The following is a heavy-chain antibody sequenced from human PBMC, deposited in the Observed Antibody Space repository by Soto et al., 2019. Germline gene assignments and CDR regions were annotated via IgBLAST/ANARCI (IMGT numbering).Heavy chain of an antibody. J-gene: IGHJ4*02. V-gene: IGHV3-23*01. Sequence: GGSLRLSCAASGFTFSAYAMSWVRQAPGKGLEWVSAISGSGDNTYYAQSVKGRFTFSRDNSKNTLYLQMNSLKADDTAVYYCARDLYNWNDVAFDYWGQGTLVTVSS. D-gene: IGHD1-20*01. CDR2: ISGSGDNT. CDR1: GFTFSAYA. CDR3: ARDLYNWNDVAFDY.